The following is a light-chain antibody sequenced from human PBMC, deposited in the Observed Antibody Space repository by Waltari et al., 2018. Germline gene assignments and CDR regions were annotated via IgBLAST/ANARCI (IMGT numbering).Light chain of an antibody. V-gene: IGKV1-39*01. J-gene: IGKJ5*01. CDR2: GAT. Sequence: EIQMTQSPSSLSASIGDRVIITCRASETVNSDLNWFQQKAGKAPSLLIYGATTLESGVPSRFSGSGSGTDYTLTISSLEPEDFATYYCQQRSAWPTTFGQGTRLEI. CDR3: QQRSAWPTT. CDR1: ETVNSD.